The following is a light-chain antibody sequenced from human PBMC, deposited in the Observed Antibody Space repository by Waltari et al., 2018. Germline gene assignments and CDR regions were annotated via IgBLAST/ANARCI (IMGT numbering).Light chain of an antibody. CDR1: KLGSKR. V-gene: IGLV3-21*04. CDR3: QVWDAASGLV. Sequence: SYLLTQPPSVSVAPGKTASITCGGNKLGSKRVHWYQQRSGQAPVLVIYDDSVRPSGIPARFSGSNSANTATLTISRIEAGDEADYYCQVWDAASGLVFGGGTKLTVL. CDR2: DDS. J-gene: IGLJ2*01.